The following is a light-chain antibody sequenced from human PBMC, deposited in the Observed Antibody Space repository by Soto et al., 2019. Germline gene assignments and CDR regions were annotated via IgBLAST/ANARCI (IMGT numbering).Light chain of an antibody. CDR2: CTS. V-gene: IGKV3-20*01. CDR1: QSVSSSY. CDR3: QQYCSSWT. J-gene: IGKJ1*01. Sequence: EIELTQSPGTLSLSPGDRATLSCRASQSVSSSYLACCQPKPGHAPSLLIYCTSSRATGIPDRFSGSGSGTDFTLTIIRLEPEDFAVYYCQQYCSSWTFGQGTKVDIK.